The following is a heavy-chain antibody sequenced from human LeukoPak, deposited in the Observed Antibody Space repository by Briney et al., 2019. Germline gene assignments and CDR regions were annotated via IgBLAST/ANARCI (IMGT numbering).Heavy chain of an antibody. V-gene: IGHV4-59*08. D-gene: IGHD2-8*02. Sequence: NTSETLSLTCTVCGGSISSYYWSWIRQPPGKGLEWIAYIFDIGSIHYNPSLKSRVTISLDTSKNQFSLKLSSVTAADTAVYYCAGHHPRNTVDFWGQGTLVTVSS. J-gene: IGHJ4*02. CDR2: IFDIGSI. CDR3: AGHHPRNTVDF. CDR1: GGSISSYY.